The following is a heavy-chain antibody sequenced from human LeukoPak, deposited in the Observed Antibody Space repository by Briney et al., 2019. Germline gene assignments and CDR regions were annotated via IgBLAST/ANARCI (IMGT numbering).Heavy chain of an antibody. CDR3: ARDSAEARRFFWSTDAFDI. CDR1: GYSISSGYY. Sequence: SETLSLTCTVSGYSISSGYYWGWIRPPPGKGLEWIGSIYHSGSTYYNPSLKSRVTISVDTSKNQFSLKLSSVTAADTAVYYCARDSAEARRFFWSTDAFDIWGQGTMVTVSS. D-gene: IGHD5/OR15-5a*01. V-gene: IGHV4-38-2*02. J-gene: IGHJ3*02. CDR2: IYHSGST.